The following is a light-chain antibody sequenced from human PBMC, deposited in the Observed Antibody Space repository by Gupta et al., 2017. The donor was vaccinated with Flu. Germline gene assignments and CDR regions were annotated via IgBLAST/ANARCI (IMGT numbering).Light chain of an antibody. CDR1: QGITNW. J-gene: IGKJ2*01. CDR3: QQADSFPFT. V-gene: IGKV1-12*01. CDR2: AAS. Sequence: PPSVSASVGDRVTISCRASQGITNWLAWYQQKPGKAPKLLIYAASSLQSGVPSRFSGSGSGTDFTLTISSLQPEDFATCYCQQADSFPFTFGQGTKVDIK.